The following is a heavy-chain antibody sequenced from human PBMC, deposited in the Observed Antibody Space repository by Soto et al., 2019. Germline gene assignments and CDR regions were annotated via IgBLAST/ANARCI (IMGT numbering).Heavy chain of an antibody. CDR3: ARLSVQSHWDHEGYYFHH. CDR2: IYPDDSDT. CDR1: GYSFNTHW. V-gene: IGHV5-51*01. J-gene: IGHJ4*02. D-gene: IGHD3-16*01. Sequence: GESLKISCQGSGYSFNTHWIGWVRQMPGEGLEWMGIIYPDDSDTRYSPSFQGQVTISADKSISSAYLQWSRLKASDTAMYYCARLSVQSHWDHEGYYFHHWGQGTLVTVSS.